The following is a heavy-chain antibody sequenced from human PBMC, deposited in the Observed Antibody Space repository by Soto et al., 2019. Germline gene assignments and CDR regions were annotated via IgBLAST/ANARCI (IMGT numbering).Heavy chain of an antibody. CDR3: ARVPGGAMIVGGDY. CDR1: GGSISSSNW. CDR2: IYHSGST. J-gene: IGHJ4*02. D-gene: IGHD3-22*01. Sequence: QVQLQESGPGLVKPSGTLSLTCAVSGGSISSSNWWSWVRQPPGKGLEWIGEIYHSGSTNYNPSPKRRVTISVDKPKNQFSLKLSSVTAADTAVYYCARVPGGAMIVGGDYWGQGTLVTVSS. V-gene: IGHV4-4*02.